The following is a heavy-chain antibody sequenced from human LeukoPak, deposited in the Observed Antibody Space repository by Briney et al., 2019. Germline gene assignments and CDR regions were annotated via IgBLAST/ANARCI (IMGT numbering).Heavy chain of an antibody. D-gene: IGHD1-1*01. CDR2: ISGSGGST. J-gene: IGHJ5*02. V-gene: IGHV3-23*01. CDR1: GFTFSSYA. CDR3: AKMQGGYDWFDP. Sequence: GGSLRLSCAASGFTFSSYAMSWVRQAPGKGLEWVSAISGSGGSTYYADSVKGRFTISRDNSKNTLYLQTNSLRAEDTAVYYCAKMQGGYDWFDPWGQGTLVTVSS.